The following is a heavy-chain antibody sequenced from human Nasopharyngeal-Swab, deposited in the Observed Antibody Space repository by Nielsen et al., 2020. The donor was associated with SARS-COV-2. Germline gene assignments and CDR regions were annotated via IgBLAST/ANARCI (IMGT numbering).Heavy chain of an antibody. J-gene: IGHJ4*02. D-gene: IGHD6-19*01. CDR1: GFAFDDYA. CDR2: ISWNSGSI. Sequence: LSLTCAASGFAFDDYAMHWVRQAPGKGLEWVSGISWNSGSIGYADSVKGRFTISRDNAKNSLYLQMNSLRAEDTALYYCAKAAGSGWYFFDYWGQGTLVTVSS. V-gene: IGHV3-9*01. CDR3: AKAAGSGWYFFDY.